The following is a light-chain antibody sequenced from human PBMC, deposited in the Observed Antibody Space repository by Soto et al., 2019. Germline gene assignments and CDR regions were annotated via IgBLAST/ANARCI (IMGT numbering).Light chain of an antibody. CDR1: QSIRSN. J-gene: IGKJ4*02. V-gene: IGKV3-15*01. Sequence: EIVMTQSPATLSVSPGERATLSCRASQSIRSNLAGYQQKPGQAPRLLIYEASNRATGVTDRFSDSGSGTEYTLTISSLQSEDFAVYYCQQYDNWPPLTVGGGTKVDIK. CDR3: QQYDNWPPLT. CDR2: EAS.